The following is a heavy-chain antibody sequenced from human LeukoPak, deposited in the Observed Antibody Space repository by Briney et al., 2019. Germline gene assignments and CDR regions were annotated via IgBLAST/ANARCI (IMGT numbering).Heavy chain of an antibody. CDR1: GGTFSSYA. V-gene: IGHV1-69*04. D-gene: IGHD1-26*01. J-gene: IGHJ4*02. CDR3: ARVSTVGATTDY. CDR2: IIPILGIA. Sequence: SVKVSCKASGGTFSSYAISWVRQAPGQGLEWMGRIIPILGIANYAQKFQGRVTVTADKSTSTAYMELSSLRSEDTAVYYCARVSTVGATTDYWGQGTLVTVSS.